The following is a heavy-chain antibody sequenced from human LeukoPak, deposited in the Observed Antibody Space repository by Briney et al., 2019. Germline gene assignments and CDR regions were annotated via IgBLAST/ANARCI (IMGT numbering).Heavy chain of an antibody. Sequence: GGSLRLSCAASGFTFSWYWMHWVRQAPGKGLEWVAVISYDGSNKYYADSVKGRFTISRDNSKNTLYLQMNSLRAEDTAVYYCAKEDISYDVRWFDPWGQGTLVTVSS. CDR2: ISYDGSNK. CDR3: AKEDISYDVRWFDP. D-gene: IGHD5-12*01. J-gene: IGHJ5*02. V-gene: IGHV3-30*18. CDR1: GFTFSWYW.